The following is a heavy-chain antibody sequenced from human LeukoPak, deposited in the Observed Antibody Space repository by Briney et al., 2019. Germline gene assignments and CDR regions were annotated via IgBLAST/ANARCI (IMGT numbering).Heavy chain of an antibody. V-gene: IGHV4-38-2*02. D-gene: IGHD3-16*01. CDR3: ARDFGETSLPNWFDP. CDR2: ASHSDSP. Sequence: SETLSLTCAVYGGSFSGYYWGWIRQPPGKGLEWIGSASHSDSPYYNPSLERRVTISLDTSRNQFSLQLTSVTAADTALYYCARDFGETSLPNWFDPWGQGTMVIVSS. CDR1: GGSFSGYY. J-gene: IGHJ5*02.